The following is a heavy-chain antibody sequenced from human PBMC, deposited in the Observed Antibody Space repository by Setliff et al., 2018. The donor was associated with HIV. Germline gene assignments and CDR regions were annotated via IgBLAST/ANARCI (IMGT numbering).Heavy chain of an antibody. CDR1: GYTFTNYW. CDR2: IYPGDPVT. Sequence: PGESLKISCKASGYTFTNYWIGWVRQMPGKGLEWIGVIYPGDPVTRYGPSFEGQVSISADRSTTTAYLQWSSLKASDTAIYYCIRRRRAPGTADLEAYWGQGTLVTVSS. V-gene: IGHV5-51*01. J-gene: IGHJ4*02. D-gene: IGHD2-21*02. CDR3: IRRRRAPGTADLEAY.